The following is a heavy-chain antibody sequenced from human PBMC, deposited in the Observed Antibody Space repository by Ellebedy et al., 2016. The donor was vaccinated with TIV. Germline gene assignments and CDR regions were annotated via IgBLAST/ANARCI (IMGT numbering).Heavy chain of an antibody. D-gene: IGHD2-8*02. CDR3: AAVQYWEAVFDM. V-gene: IGHV3-7*01. CDR2: IKQDGTEK. Sequence: PGGSLRLSCAASGFTFSSYWMSWVRQAPGKGLEWVANIKQDGTEKYYVDSVKGRFTISRDNAKNTLYLQMNSLRAEDTAVYYCAAVQYWEAVFDMWGQGTMVTVSS. CDR1: GFTFSSYW. J-gene: IGHJ3*02.